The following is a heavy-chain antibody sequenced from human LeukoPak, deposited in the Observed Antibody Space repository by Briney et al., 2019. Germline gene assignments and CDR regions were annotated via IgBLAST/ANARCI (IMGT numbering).Heavy chain of an antibody. D-gene: IGHD6-13*01. Sequence: ASVKVSCKASGSTFTSRGISWLRQAPGQGLEWMGRISTSTGNINYAQKLQGRVTMTTDTSTSTAYMELRSLRSDDTAVYYCARGPVAAAGPDYWGQGTLVTVSS. CDR3: ARGPVAAAGPDY. J-gene: IGHJ4*02. CDR2: ISTSTGNI. V-gene: IGHV1-18*01. CDR1: GSTFTSRG.